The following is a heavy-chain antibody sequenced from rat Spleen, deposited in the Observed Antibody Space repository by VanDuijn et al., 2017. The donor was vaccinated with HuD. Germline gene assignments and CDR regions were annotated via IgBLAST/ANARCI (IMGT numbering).Heavy chain of an antibody. V-gene: IGHV5-31*01. CDR3: ARHGAAAIPFAY. CDR1: GFTFNNYW. CDR2: ISTGGGDT. Sequence: EVQLVESGGGLVQPGRSLKLSCVASGFTFNNYWMTWIRQAPGKGLDWVASISTGGGDTFYRDSMKGRFTISRDNAKSTLYLQMDSLRSEDTATYYCARHGAAAIPFAYWGQGTLVTVSS. D-gene: IGHD1-2*01. J-gene: IGHJ3*01.